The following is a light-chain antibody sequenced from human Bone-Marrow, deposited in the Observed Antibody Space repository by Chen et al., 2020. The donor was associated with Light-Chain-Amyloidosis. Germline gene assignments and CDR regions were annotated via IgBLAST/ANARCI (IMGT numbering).Light chain of an antibody. J-gene: IGKJ4*01. Sequence: DIVMTQSPDSLAVSLGERATINCKSSQSVLYSSNSENDLAWYQQKAGQPPKLLIDRASTRQSWVPARFSGSGSGTDFTLTISSLQSEDVAVYFCQQYYSIPLTFGGGTKVEIK. CDR1: QSVLYSSNSEND. CDR3: QQYYSIPLT. V-gene: IGKV4-1*01. CDR2: RAS.